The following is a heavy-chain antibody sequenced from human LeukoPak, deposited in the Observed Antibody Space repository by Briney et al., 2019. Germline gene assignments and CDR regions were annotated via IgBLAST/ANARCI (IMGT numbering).Heavy chain of an antibody. CDR1: GFTFDDYA. Sequence: GGSLRLSCAASGFTFDDYAMHWVRQAPGKGLEWVSGISWNSGSIGYADSVKGRFIISRDNAKNSLYLQMNSLRAEDMALYYCAKDMGCSSTSCYNDAFDIWGQGTMVTVSS. CDR3: AKDMGCSSTSCYNDAFDI. D-gene: IGHD2-2*01. J-gene: IGHJ3*02. V-gene: IGHV3-9*03. CDR2: ISWNSGSI.